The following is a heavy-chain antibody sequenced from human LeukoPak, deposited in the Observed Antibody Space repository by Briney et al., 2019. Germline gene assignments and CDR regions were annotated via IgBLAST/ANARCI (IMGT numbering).Heavy chain of an antibody. CDR3: ASHPSSGYDHFDH. CDR2: IYYSGST. V-gene: IGHV4-59*01. J-gene: IGHJ4*02. D-gene: IGHD5-12*01. CDR1: GGSISSYY. Sequence: SATLSLTCLVSGGSISSYYWSSIRHPPGKGLEWIGYIYYSGSTNYNPSLKSRATISLDTSKNQFSLKLSSVTAADTAVYYCASHPSSGYDHFDHWGQGTLVTVSA.